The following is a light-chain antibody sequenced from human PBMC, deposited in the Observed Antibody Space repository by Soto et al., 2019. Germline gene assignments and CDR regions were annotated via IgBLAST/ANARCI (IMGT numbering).Light chain of an antibody. Sequence: EIVLTQSQATLSLSPGERATHACRASQSVNSYLAWYQQKPGQAPRLLIYDASNRATGIPARFSGSGSGTDFTLTISSLEPEDFAVYYCQQRSNWPITFGQGTRLEIK. CDR3: QQRSNWPIT. CDR1: QSVNSY. CDR2: DAS. J-gene: IGKJ5*01. V-gene: IGKV3-11*01.